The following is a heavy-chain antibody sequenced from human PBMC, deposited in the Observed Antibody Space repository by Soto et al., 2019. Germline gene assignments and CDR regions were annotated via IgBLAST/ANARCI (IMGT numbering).Heavy chain of an antibody. D-gene: IGHD5-18*01. V-gene: IGHV1-69*02. CDR3: AIWRTVGDTDTGNDY. Sequence: QVQLVQSGAEVKKPGSSVKVSCKASGGTFSSYTISWVRQAPGQGLEWMGRIIPILGIANYAQKFQGRVKITADKSTSTAYMEQSSLRSEDTAVDYVAIWRTVGDTDTGNDYWGQGTLVTVSS. CDR2: IIPILGIA. CDR1: GGTFSSYT. J-gene: IGHJ4*02.